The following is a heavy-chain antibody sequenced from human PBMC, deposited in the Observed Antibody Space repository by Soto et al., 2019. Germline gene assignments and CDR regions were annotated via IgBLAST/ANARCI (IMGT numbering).Heavy chain of an antibody. CDR1: GFTFSDYY. CDR2: ISSSSSYI. CDR3: AKDPEYYYDSKDI. J-gene: IGHJ3*02. Sequence: GGSLRLSCAASGFTFSDYYMSWIRQAPGKGLEWLSYISSSSSYINYADSVKGRFTISRDNSKNTLYLQMNSLRAEDTAVYYCAKDPEYYYDSKDIWGQGTMVTVS. D-gene: IGHD3-22*01. V-gene: IGHV3-11*05.